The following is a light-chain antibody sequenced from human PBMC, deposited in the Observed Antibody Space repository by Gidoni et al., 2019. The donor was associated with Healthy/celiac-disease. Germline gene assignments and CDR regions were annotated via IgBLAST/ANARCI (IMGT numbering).Light chain of an antibody. CDR3: QQSYNSPRT. CDR2: DAS. CDR1: KSISSY. V-gene: IGKV1-39*01. J-gene: IGKJ1*01. Sequence: DIQMTPSPSSLSASVGDRVTITCRASKSISSYLNWYQQKPGKAPKLLIYDASSLQSGVPARFSGSGSGTDVTLTISSLQPEDFATYYCQQSYNSPRTFGQGTKVEIK.